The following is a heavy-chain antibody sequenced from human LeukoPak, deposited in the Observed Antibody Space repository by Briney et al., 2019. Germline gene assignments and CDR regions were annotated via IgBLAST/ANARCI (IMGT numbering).Heavy chain of an antibody. CDR3: AKVRNYFDSSGRHFDY. J-gene: IGHJ4*02. D-gene: IGHD3-22*01. Sequence: PGGSLRLSCAASGFTFSSYAMTWVRQAPGKGLEWVSVISASGGTTYYGDSVKGRFTISRDNSKNTLYLQMNRLRAEDTAVYYCAKVRNYFDSSGRHFDYWGLGTPVTVSS. CDR1: GFTFSSYA. V-gene: IGHV3-23*01. CDR2: ISASGGTT.